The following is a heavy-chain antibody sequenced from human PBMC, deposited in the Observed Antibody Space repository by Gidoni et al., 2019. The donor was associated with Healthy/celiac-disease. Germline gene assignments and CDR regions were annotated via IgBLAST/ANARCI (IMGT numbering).Heavy chain of an antibody. V-gene: IGHV1-2*02. D-gene: IGHD6-19*01. CDR3: ARDAVAGTGH. CDR2: INPNTGGT. Sequence: QVQLVQSGAEVKKPGASVKVSCKASGYTFTGYYMPWVRQAPGQGLDWMGWINPNTGGTNYAPKFQGRVTMTRDTSISTAYMELGRLRSDDTAVYYCARDAVAGTGHWGQGTLVTVSS. J-gene: IGHJ4*02. CDR1: GYTFTGYY.